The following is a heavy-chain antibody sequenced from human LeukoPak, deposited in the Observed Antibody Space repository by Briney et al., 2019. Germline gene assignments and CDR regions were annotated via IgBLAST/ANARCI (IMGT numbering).Heavy chain of an antibody. CDR2: IYSGGST. Sequence: GGSLRLSCAASGFTVSSNYMSWVRQAPGKGLEWVSFIYSGGSTYYADSVKGRFTISRDNSKNTLYLQMNSLRAEDTAVYYCAKKGGIVVVPAAPYYFDYWGQGTLVAVSS. J-gene: IGHJ4*02. CDR1: GFTVSSNY. CDR3: AKKGGIVVVPAAPYYFDY. D-gene: IGHD2-2*01. V-gene: IGHV3-66*01.